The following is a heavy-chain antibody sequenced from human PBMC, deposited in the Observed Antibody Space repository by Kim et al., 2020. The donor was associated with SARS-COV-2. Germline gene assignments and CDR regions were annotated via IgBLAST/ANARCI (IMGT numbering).Heavy chain of an antibody. V-gene: IGHV4-39*01. D-gene: IGHD1-1*01. CDR3: ARTTQENWNDPHYYFDY. Sequence: SETLSLTCTVSGGSISSSSYYWGWIRQPPGKGLEWIGSIYYSGSTYYNPSLKSRVTISVDTSKNQFSLKLSSVTAADTAVYYCARTTQENWNDPHYYFDYWRQGTLVTVSS. CDR1: GGSISSSSYY. J-gene: IGHJ4*02. CDR2: IYYSGST.